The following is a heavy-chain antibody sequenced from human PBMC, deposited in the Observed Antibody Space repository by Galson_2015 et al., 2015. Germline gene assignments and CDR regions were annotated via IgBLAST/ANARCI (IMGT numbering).Heavy chain of an antibody. V-gene: IGHV3-21*01. CDR1: GFTFSSYR. CDR3: ARGSIAADQFDY. CDR2: ISSSSSYI. D-gene: IGHD6-25*01. Sequence: SLRLSCAASGFTFSSYRMNWVRQAPGKGLEWVSSISSSSSYIYYADSVKGRFTISRDNAKNSLYLQMNSLRAEDTAVYYCARGSIAADQFDYWGQGTLVTVSS. J-gene: IGHJ4*02.